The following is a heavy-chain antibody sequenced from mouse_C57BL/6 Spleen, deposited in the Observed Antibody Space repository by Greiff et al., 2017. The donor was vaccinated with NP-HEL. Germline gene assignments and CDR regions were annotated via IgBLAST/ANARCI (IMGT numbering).Heavy chain of an antibody. CDR3: ARAYYGRYYYAMDY. D-gene: IGHD1-1*01. CDR2: INYDGSST. V-gene: IGHV5-16*01. Sequence: EVQLQESEGGLVQPGSSMKLSCTASGFTFSDYYMAWVRQVPEKGLEWVANINYDGSSTYYLDSLKSRFIISRDNAKNILYLQMSSLKSEDTATYYCARAYYGRYYYAMDYWGQGTSVTVSS. J-gene: IGHJ4*01. CDR1: GFTFSDYY.